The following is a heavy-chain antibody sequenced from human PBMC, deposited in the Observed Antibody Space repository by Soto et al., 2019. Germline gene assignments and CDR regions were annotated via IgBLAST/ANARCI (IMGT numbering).Heavy chain of an antibody. J-gene: IGHJ4*02. CDR2: INHSGST. V-gene: IGHV4-34*01. CDR1: GGSFSGYY. D-gene: IGHD3-9*01. Sequence: QVQLQQWGAGLLKPSETLSLTCAVYGGSFSGYYWSWIRQPPGKGLEWIGEINHSGSTNYNPSLKSRITISVDTSKHQFSLKLSSVTAADTAVDYCARGSRYYDILTGQIKYYFDYWGQGTLVTVSS. CDR3: ARGSRYYDILTGQIKYYFDY.